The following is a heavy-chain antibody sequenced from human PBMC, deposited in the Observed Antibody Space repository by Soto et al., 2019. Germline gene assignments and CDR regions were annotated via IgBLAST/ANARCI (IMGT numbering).Heavy chain of an antibody. CDR3: ARRYGGAFDI. CDR1: GGSIRSYY. Sequence: SETLSLTCTVSGGSIRSYYWSWIRQPPGKGLEWIGYIYYSGSTNYNPSLKSRVTISVDTSKNQFSLKLSSVTAADTAVYYCARRYGGAFDIWGQGTMVTVS. J-gene: IGHJ3*02. V-gene: IGHV4-59*08. CDR2: IYYSGST. D-gene: IGHD4-17*01.